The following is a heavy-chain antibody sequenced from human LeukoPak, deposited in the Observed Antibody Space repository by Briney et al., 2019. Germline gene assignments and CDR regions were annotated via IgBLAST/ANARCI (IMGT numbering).Heavy chain of an antibody. CDR3: AKVDSSATPFDY. Sequence: PGGSLRLSCAASGFTFSSYWMSWVRQAPGKGLEWVAVISYDGSNKYYADSVKGRFTISRDNSKNTLYLQMNSLRAEDTAVYYCAKVDSSATPFDYWGQGTLVTVSS. CDR1: GFTFSSYW. CDR2: ISYDGSNK. V-gene: IGHV3-30*18. J-gene: IGHJ4*02. D-gene: IGHD3-22*01.